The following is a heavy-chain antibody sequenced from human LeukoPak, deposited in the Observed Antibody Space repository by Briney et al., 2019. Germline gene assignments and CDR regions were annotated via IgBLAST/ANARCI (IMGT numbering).Heavy chain of an antibody. CDR1: GGTFSSYA. CDR3: ARGPPLGIFGVPPLHLPQFDP. CDR2: INPNSGGT. D-gene: IGHD3-3*01. V-gene: IGHV1-2*02. Sequence: ASVKVSCKASGGTFSSYAISWVRQAPGQGLEWMGWINPNSGGTNYAQKFQGRVTMTRDTSISTAYMERSRLRSDDTAVYYCARGPPLGIFGVPPLHLPQFDPWGQGTLVTVSS. J-gene: IGHJ5*02.